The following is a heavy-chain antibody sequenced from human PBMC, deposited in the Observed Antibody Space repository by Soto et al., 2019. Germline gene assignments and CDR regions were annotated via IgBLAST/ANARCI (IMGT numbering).Heavy chain of an antibody. CDR2: ISGSGGAT. CDR1: GFTFTRFA. V-gene: IGHV3-23*01. CDR3: AIGEGLSTSYFNF. J-gene: IGHJ4*02. Sequence: LRLSCAASGFTFTRFAVSWVRQAPGKGLEWVSAISGSGGATYYADSVKGRFTVSRDNSRNTVYLQVDSLRVEDTAVYHCAIGEGLSTSYFNFWGKGTLVTVSS. D-gene: IGHD3-3*01.